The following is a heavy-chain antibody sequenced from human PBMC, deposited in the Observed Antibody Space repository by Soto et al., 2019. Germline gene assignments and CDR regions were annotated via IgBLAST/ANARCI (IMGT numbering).Heavy chain of an antibody. CDR2: IYYSGST. D-gene: IGHD3-3*01. V-gene: IGHV4-39*01. Sequence: SETLSLTCTVSGGSISSSSYYWGWIRQPPGKGLEWIGSIYYSGSTYYNPSLKSRVTISVDTSKNQFSLKLSSVTAADTAVYYCARSVRSLEWSRSYYYYYGMDVWGQGTTVTVSS. J-gene: IGHJ6*02. CDR3: ARSVRSLEWSRSYYYYYGMDV. CDR1: GGSISSSSYY.